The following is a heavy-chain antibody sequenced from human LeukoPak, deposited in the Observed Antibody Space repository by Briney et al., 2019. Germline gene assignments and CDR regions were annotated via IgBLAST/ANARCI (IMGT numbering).Heavy chain of an antibody. CDR1: GFTCSNAW. V-gene: IGHV3-15*01. CDR2: IKSKTGGTT. D-gene: IGHD3-22*01. J-gene: IGHJ4*02. Sequence: GGSLRLSCAASGFTCSNAWMSWVRQAPGKGLEWVGRIKSKTGGTTDYAAPVKGRFTISRDDSKNTLYLQMNSLKTEDTAVYYCTTDFYYDSSGYSWYFDYWGQGTLVTVSS. CDR3: TTDFYYDSSGYSWYFDY.